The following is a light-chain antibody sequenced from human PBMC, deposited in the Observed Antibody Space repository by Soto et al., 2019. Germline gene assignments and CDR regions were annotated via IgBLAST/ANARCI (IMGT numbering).Light chain of an antibody. CDR3: CSNAGGSTYV. Sequence: QSALTQPASVSGSPGQSITISCTGTSSDVGSHKLVSWYQQYPGKAPKLIIFDASKRPSGVSNRFSGSKSGSTASLTISGLQAEDEADYYCCSNAGGSTYVFATGTKVTVL. J-gene: IGLJ1*01. CDR1: SSDVGSHKL. V-gene: IGLV2-23*01. CDR2: DAS.